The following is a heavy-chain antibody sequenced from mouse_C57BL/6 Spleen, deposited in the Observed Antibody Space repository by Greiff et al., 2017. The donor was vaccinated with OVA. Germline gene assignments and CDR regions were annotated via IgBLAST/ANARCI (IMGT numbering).Heavy chain of an antibody. J-gene: IGHJ1*03. D-gene: IGHD4-1*01. CDR2: IYPGSGST. Sequence: QVQLQQPGAELVKPGASVKMSCKASGYTFTSYWITWVKQRPGQGLEWIGDIYPGSGSTNYNEKFKSKATLTVDTSSSTAYMQLSSLTSEDAAVYYCARGRSNWDGYFDVWGTGTTVTVSS. CDR3: ARGRSNWDGYFDV. CDR1: GYTFTSYW. V-gene: IGHV1-55*01.